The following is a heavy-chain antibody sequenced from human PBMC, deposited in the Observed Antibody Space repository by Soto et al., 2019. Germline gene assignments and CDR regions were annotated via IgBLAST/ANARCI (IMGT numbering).Heavy chain of an antibody. CDR3: ARHLNLGSGYFDY. CDR2: IYPGDSDT. V-gene: IGHV5-51*01. D-gene: IGHD1-26*01. Sequence: GESLKISCHGSGYNFSTYWIGWVRQMPGRGLESLGIIYPGDSDTRYSPAFQGQVTISADKSITTAYLQWSDLKASDTAMYFCARHLNLGSGYFDYWGQGILVTVSS. CDR1: GYNFSTYW. J-gene: IGHJ4*02.